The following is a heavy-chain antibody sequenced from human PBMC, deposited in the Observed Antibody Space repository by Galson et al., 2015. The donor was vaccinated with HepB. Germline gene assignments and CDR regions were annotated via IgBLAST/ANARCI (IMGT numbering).Heavy chain of an antibody. J-gene: IGHJ6*02. Sequence: SLRLSCAASGFTFSSYGMHWVRQAPGKGLEWVAVIWYDGSNKYYANSVKGRFTISRDNSKNTLYLQMNSLRAEDTAVYYCARGIEAAHLLYYYYYGMDVWGQGTTVTVSS. D-gene: IGHD2-15*01. CDR2: IWYDGSNK. CDR1: GFTFSSYG. CDR3: ARGIEAAHLLYYYYYGMDV. V-gene: IGHV3-33*01.